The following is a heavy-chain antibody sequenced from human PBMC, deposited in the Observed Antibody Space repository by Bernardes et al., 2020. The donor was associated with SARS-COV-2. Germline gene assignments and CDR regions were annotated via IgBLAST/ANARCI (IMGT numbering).Heavy chain of an antibody. CDR3: ARDFSSSGYPFPFDY. D-gene: IGHD3-22*01. CDR2: ISSSSSYI. CDR1: GFTFTRYS. V-gene: IGHV3-21*01. J-gene: IGHJ4*02. Sequence: TLSSAASGFTFTRYSLNWVRQAPGKGLEWVSSISSSSSYIYYADSVKGRFTISRDNAKNSMYLLMNSLRAEDTAVYYCARDFSSSGYPFPFDYWGQGTLVTVSS.